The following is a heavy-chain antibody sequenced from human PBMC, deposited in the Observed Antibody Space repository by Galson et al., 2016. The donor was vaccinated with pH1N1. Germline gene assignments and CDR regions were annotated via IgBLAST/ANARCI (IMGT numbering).Heavy chain of an antibody. V-gene: IGHV3-15*01. D-gene: IGHD6-13*01. CDR3: TTDHRPAGIAAAGRGYNYYYGMDV. CDR2: IKSKTDGGTT. J-gene: IGHJ6*02. Sequence: SLRLSCAASGFTFSNAWMSWVRQAPGKGLEWVGRIKSKTDGGTTDYAAPVKGRFTISRDDSKDTLYLQMNSLKTEDTAVYYFTTDHRPAGIAAAGRGYNYYYGMDVWGQGTTVTVSS. CDR1: GFTFSNAW.